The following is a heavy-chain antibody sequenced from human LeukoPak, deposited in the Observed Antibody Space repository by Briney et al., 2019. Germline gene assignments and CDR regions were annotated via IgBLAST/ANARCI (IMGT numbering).Heavy chain of an antibody. V-gene: IGHV3-11*04. CDR3: ASSLNTVIISPYYFDY. J-gene: IGHJ4*02. CDR2: ISANGITT. D-gene: IGHD4-11*01. Sequence: GGSLRLSCAASGFTFSDYYMGWIRQAPGQGLEWISYISANGITTYYADSVKGRFTISRDNARNSLPLYMNFLRAEDTAVYYCASSLNTVIISPYYFDYWGQGTLVTLSS. CDR1: GFTFSDYY.